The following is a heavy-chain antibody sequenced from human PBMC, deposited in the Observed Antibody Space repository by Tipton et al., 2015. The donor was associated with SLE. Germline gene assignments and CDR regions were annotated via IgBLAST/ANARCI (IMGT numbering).Heavy chain of an antibody. CDR2: ISHRGIT. J-gene: IGHJ3*02. CDR3: ARDRGWDSNDPGVAFDI. D-gene: IGHD6-13*01. CDR1: RGSFTDYY. Sequence: TLSLTCAVSRGSFTDYYWSWIRQPPGKGPEWIGEISHRGITNYNPSLKSRVTISVDTSKNQFSLKLSSVTAADTAVYYCARDRGWDSNDPGVAFDIWGQGTMVTVSS. V-gene: IGHV4-34*01.